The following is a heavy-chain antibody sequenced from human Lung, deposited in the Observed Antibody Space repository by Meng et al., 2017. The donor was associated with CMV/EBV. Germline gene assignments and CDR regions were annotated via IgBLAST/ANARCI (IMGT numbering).Heavy chain of an antibody. V-gene: IGHV1-18*04. CDR2: ISAYNGNT. D-gene: IGHD2-2*01. J-gene: IGHJ4*02. CDR3: ARDCSSTSCPFDY. Sequence: ASVKVSCKASGYTFTSYGITWVRQAPGQGLERMGWISAYNGNTNYAQKLQGRVTMTTDTPTSTAYMELTSLGSDDTAVYYCARDCSSTSCPFDYWGQGTLVTVSS. CDR1: GYTFTSYG.